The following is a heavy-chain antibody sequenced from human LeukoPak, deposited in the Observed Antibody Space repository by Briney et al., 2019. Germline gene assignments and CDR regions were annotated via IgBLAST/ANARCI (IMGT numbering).Heavy chain of an antibody. CDR1: GGSINSSYYY. CDR3: ARRGGIIRGVASYYYMDV. CDR2: IYYSGST. V-gene: IGHV4-39*01. D-gene: IGHD3-10*01. Sequence: ETLSLTCTVSGGSINSSYYYWGWIRQPPGKGLEWIGSIYYSGSTYYNPSLKSRVTISVDTSKNQFSLKLSSVTAADTAAYYCARRGGIIRGVASYYYMDVWGKGTTVTISS. J-gene: IGHJ6*03.